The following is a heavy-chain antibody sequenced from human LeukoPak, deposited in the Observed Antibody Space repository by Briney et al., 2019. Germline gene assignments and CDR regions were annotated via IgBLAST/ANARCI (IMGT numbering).Heavy chain of an antibody. Sequence: GGSLRLSCAASGFTFSAHGMHWVRQAPGKGPQWVAVIWYDGTNKYYADSVQGRFSISRDNSKNSLYLQMNSLRAEDMAVYYCVREGLRRGYFDSWGQGTLVSVPS. J-gene: IGHJ4*02. V-gene: IGHV3-33*01. CDR3: VREGLRRGYFDS. CDR1: GFTFSAHG. D-gene: IGHD3-10*01. CDR2: IWYDGTNK.